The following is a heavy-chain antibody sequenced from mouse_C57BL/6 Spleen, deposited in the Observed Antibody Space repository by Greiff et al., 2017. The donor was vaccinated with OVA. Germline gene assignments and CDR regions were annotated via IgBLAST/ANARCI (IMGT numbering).Heavy chain of an antibody. CDR2: ISSGSSTI. CDR3: ADGGSPYYYAMDY. Sequence: EVKLVESGGGLVKPGGSLKLSCAASGFTFSDYGMHWVRQAPEKGLEWVAYISSGSSTIYYADTVKGRFTISRDNAKNTLFLQMTSLRSEDTAMYYCADGGSPYYYAMDYWGQGTSVTVSS. D-gene: IGHD1-1*02. J-gene: IGHJ4*01. CDR1: GFTFSDYG. V-gene: IGHV5-17*01.